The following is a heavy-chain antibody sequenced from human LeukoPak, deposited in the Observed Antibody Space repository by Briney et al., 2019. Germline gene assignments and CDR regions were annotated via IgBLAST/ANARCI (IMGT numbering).Heavy chain of an antibody. D-gene: IGHD1-26*01. V-gene: IGHV4-34*01. CDR2: INHSGST. CDR1: GGSFSGYY. J-gene: IGHJ4*02. CDR3: ARAYSGSYWAIYYFDY. Sequence: PSETLSLTCAVYGGSFSGYYWSWIRQPPGKGLEWIGEINHSGSTNYNPSLKSRVTISVDTSKNQFSLKLSSVTAADTAVYYCARAYSGSYWAIYYFDYWGQGTLVTVSS.